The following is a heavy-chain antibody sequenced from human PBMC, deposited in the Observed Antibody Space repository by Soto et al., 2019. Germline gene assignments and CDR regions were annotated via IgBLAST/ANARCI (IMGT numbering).Heavy chain of an antibody. D-gene: IGHD3-3*01. CDR1: GFDFDTFT. CDR2: ITGGGLYI. CDR3: ARVRRAVVIMNMDL. Sequence: DVHVVESGGRLVEPGGSLRLSCEASGFDFDTFTMNWVRQAPGKGLEWLSSITGGGLYIHYADSLRGRFTISRDNAKNSVYLQMNSLGVDDSAVYYCARVRRAVVIMNMDLWGEGTTVTVSS. V-gene: IGHV3-21*01. J-gene: IGHJ6*04.